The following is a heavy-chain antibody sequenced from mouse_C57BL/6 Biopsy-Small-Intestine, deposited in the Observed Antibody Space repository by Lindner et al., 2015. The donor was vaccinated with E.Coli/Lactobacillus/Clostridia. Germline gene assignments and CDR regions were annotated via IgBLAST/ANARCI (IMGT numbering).Heavy chain of an antibody. D-gene: IGHD2-1*01. V-gene: IGHV2-2*01. J-gene: IGHJ4*01. CDR3: ARMNYGSAMDY. CDR1: GFSLATYG. Sequence: VQLQESGPGLVQPSQSLSITCTVSGFSLATYGVHWVRQSPGKGLEWLGVIWSGGNTDYNAAFISRLSISKDNSKSQVFFKMNSLQPDDTAIYYCARMNYGSAMDYWGQGTSVTVSS. CDR2: IWSGGNT.